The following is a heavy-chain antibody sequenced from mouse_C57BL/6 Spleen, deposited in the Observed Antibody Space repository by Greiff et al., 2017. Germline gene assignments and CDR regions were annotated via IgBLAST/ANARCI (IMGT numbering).Heavy chain of an antibody. D-gene: IGHD2-2*01. CDR3: AGRVNWYFDV. CDR2: ISYDGSN. V-gene: IGHV3-6*01. Sequence: ESGPGLVKPSQSLSLTCSVTGYSITSGYYWNWIRQFPGNKLEWMGYISYDGSNKYNPSLKNRISITRATSKNQFFLKLNSVTTEDTATYYCAGRVNWYFDVWGTGTTVTVSS. J-gene: IGHJ1*03. CDR1: GYSITSGYY.